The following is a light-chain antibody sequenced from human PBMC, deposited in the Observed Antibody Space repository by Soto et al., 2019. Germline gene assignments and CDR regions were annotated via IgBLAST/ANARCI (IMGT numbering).Light chain of an antibody. CDR1: QSISSY. CDR3: QQSYSTPRT. Sequence: DIQMTQSPSSLSASVGDRVTITCRGSQSISSYLNWYQQKPGKAPKLLSYATSSLQSRVPSRFSGSGSGTDFTLTISSLQPEDFATYYCQQSYSTPRTFGQGTKVEIK. V-gene: IGKV1-39*01. CDR2: ATS. J-gene: IGKJ1*01.